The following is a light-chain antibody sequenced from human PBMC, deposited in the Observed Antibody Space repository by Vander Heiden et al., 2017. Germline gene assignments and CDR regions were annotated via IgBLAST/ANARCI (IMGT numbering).Light chain of an antibody. CDR1: QSVSSRY. Sequence: ELVLTQSPGTLSLSPGERATLSCRASQSVSSRYLVWYQQKPGQAPRLLIYGVSRRATGIPDRFSASGSGTDFTLTISRVEPEDFAVYYCQQNDRFPWTFGQGTKVEIK. CDR3: QQNDRFPWT. V-gene: IGKV3-20*01. CDR2: GVS. J-gene: IGKJ1*01.